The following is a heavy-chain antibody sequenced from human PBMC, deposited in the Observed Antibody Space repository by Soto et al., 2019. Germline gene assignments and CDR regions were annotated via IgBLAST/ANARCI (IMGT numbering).Heavy chain of an antibody. CDR1: GFTFSSYD. CDR2: IGTAGDT. J-gene: IGHJ5*02. V-gene: IGHV3-13*01. Sequence: SGGSLRLSCAASGFTFSSYDMHWVRQATGKGLEWVSAIGTAGDTYYPSSVKGRFTISRENAKNSLYLQMNSLRAGDTAVYYCSRGTGDYDDYVPWFDPWGQGTPVTVSS. CDR3: SRGTGDYDDYVPWFDP. D-gene: IGHD4-17*01.